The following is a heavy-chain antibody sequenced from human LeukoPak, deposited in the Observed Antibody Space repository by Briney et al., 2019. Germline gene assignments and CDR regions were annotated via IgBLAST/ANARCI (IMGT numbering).Heavy chain of an antibody. Sequence: GGSLRLSCAASGFTFSTYAMSWVRQAPGKGLEWVSSISGSATNTYYADSVKGRFTISRDKSKNTLDLQMNSLRAEDTAVYYCAKARYYDSSGPFDYWGQGTRATVSS. V-gene: IGHV3-23*01. CDR1: GFTFSTYA. J-gene: IGHJ4*02. CDR2: ISGSATNT. CDR3: AKARYYDSSGPFDY. D-gene: IGHD3-22*01.